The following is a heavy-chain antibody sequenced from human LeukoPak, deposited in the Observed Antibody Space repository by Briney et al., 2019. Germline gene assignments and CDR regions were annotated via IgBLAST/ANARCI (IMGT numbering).Heavy chain of an antibody. Sequence: SETLSLTCTVSGGSISSYYWSWIRQPPGEGLGWVGYIYYSGSTNYNPSLKSRVTISVDTSKNQFSLKLSSVTAADTAVYYCAREGGVTRVRGVTPTETVSYYYYYGMDVWGKGTTVTVSS. CDR1: GGSISSYY. CDR2: IYYSGST. CDR3: AREGGVTRVRGVTPTETVSYYYYYGMDV. J-gene: IGHJ6*04. D-gene: IGHD3-10*01. V-gene: IGHV4-59*01.